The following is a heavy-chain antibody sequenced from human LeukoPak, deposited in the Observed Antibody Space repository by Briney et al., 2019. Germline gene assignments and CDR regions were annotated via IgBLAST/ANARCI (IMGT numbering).Heavy chain of an antibody. J-gene: IGHJ3*02. CDR3: AKDGSGSYSSSWDDAFDI. CDR2: ISWNSGSI. V-gene: IGHV3-9*01. D-gene: IGHD6-13*01. CDR1: GFTFDDYA. Sequence: PGGSLRLSWAASGFTFDDYAMHWVRQAPGKGLEWVSGISWNSGSIGYADSVKGRFTISRDNAKNSLYLQMNSLRAEDTALYYCAKDGSGSYSSSWDDAFDIWGQGTMVTVSS.